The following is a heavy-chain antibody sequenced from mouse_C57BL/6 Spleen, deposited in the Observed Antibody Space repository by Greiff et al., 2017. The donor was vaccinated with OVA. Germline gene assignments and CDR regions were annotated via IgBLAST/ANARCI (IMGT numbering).Heavy chain of an antibody. CDR3: ASQTTTPYFDY. CDR1: GYTFTSYG. V-gene: IGHV1-81*01. CDR2: IYPRSGNT. Sequence: QVHVKQSGAELARPGASVKLSCKASGYTFTSYGISWVKQRTGQGLEWIGEIYPRSGNTYYNEKFKGKATLTADKSSSTAYMELRSLTSEDSAVYFCASQTTTPYFDYWGQGTTLTVSS. J-gene: IGHJ2*01. D-gene: IGHD1-1*01.